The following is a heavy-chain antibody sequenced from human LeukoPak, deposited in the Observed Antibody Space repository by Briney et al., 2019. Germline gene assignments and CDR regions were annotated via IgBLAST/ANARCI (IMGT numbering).Heavy chain of an antibody. Sequence: GGSLRLPCAASGFSFSSYWMHWVRQAPGKGLVWVARISPDGSSALSADSVRGRFTISRDNADSTLYLQLNSLRAEDTAVYYCARVSFCPRCHFDYWGQGTLVTVSS. V-gene: IGHV3-74*03. J-gene: IGHJ4*02. CDR2: ISPDGSSA. D-gene: IGHD2/OR15-2a*01. CDR1: GFSFSSYW. CDR3: ARVSFCPRCHFDY.